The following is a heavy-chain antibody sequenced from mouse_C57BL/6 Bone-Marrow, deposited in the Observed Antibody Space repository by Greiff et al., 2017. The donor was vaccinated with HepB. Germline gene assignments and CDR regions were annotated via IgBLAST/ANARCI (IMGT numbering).Heavy chain of an antibody. D-gene: IGHD2-14*01. Sequence: QVTLKESGPGILQSSQTLSLTCSFSGFSLSTSGMGVSWIRQPSGKGLEWLAHIYWDDDKRYNPSLKSRLTISKDTSRNQVFLKITSVDTADTATYYCARRREGLLKDAMDYWGQGTSVTVSS. CDR1: GFSLSTSGMG. V-gene: IGHV8-12*01. CDR2: IYWDDDK. CDR3: ARRREGLLKDAMDY. J-gene: IGHJ4*01.